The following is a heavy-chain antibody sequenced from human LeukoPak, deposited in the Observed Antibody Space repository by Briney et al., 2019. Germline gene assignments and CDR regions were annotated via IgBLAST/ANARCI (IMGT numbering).Heavy chain of an antibody. CDR2: IIPILGIA. J-gene: IGHJ3*02. D-gene: IGHD1-1*01. CDR3: ASHPQYNWNDWGAFDI. V-gene: IGHV1-69*04. CDR1: GGTFSSYA. Sequence: ASVKVSCKASGGTFSSYAISWVRQAPGQGLEWMGRIIPILGIANYAQKFQGRVTITADKSTSTAYMELSSLRSEDTAVYYCASHPQYNWNDWGAFDIWGQGTMVTVSS.